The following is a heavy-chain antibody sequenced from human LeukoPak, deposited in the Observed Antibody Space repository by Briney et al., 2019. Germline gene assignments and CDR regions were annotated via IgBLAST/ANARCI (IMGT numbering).Heavy chain of an antibody. J-gene: IGHJ4*02. CDR3: ARGKRRFDS. V-gene: IGHV3-11*01. CDR2: ISGRSYSM. Sequence: GGSLRLSCGASGFSFNESYMTWIRQAPGKGLEWVAYISGRSYSMYYADSVKGRFTISRDNARNSLYLHMNSLRADDTAVYYCARGKRRFDSWGQGTLVTVSS. CDR1: GFSFNESY.